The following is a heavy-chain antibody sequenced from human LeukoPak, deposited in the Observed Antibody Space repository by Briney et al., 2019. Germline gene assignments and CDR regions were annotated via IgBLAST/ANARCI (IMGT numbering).Heavy chain of an antibody. CDR3: AKHPTPYGGLYYFDY. J-gene: IGHJ4*02. CDR1: GFTFSSYA. V-gene: IGHV3-23*01. D-gene: IGHD4-23*01. CDR2: ISGSGGST. Sequence: GGSLRLSCAASGFTFSSYAMSWVRQAPGKGLEWVSAISGSGGSTYYADSVKGRFTISRDNSKNTLYLQMNGLRAEDTAVYYCAKHPTPYGGLYYFDYWGQGTLVTVSS.